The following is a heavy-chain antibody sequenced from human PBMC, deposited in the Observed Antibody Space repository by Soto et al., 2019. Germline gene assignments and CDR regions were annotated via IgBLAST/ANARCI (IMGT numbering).Heavy chain of an antibody. CDR3: AREPFNIAAAHFDY. CDR1: GFTFSSYA. J-gene: IGHJ4*02. CDR2: ISYDGSNK. D-gene: IGHD6-13*01. Sequence: GGSLRLSCAASGFTFSSYAMHWVRQAPGKGLEWVAVISYDGSNKYYADSVKGRFTISRDNSKNTLYLQMNSLRAEDTAVYYCAREPFNIAAAHFDYRGQGTLVTVSS. V-gene: IGHV3-30-3*01.